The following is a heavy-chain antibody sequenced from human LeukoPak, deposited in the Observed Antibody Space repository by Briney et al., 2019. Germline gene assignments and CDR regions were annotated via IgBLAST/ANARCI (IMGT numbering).Heavy chain of an antibody. CDR1: GYTFTVYY. J-gene: IGHJ6*02. CDR2: INPNSGGT. CDR3: ARDLYYYGMDV. Sequence: ASVNVSFKASGYTFTVYYMHWVRQAPGQGLEWMGWINPNSGGTNYAQKFQGWVTMTRDTSISTAYMELSRLRSDDTAVYYCARDLYYYGMDVWGQGTTVTVSS. V-gene: IGHV1-2*04.